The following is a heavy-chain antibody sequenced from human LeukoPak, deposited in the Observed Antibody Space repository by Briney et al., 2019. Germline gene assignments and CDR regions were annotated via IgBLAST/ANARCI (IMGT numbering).Heavy chain of an antibody. CDR2: IYYSGST. J-gene: IGHJ6*02. CDR1: GGSISSYY. Sequence: SETLSLTCTVSGGSISSYYWSWIRQPPGKGLEWIGYIYYSGSTNYNPSLKSRVTISVDTSKNQFSLKQSSVTAADTAVYYCVRSSPQYYYYYGMDVWGQGTTVTVSS. V-gene: IGHV4-59*08. CDR3: VRSSPQYYYYYGMDV.